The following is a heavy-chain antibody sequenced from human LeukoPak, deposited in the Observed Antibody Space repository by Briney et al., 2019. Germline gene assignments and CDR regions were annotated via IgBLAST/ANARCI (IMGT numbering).Heavy chain of an antibody. J-gene: IGHJ5*02. D-gene: IGHD3-22*01. CDR3: AREYYDSIYNWFDP. Sequence: SETLSLTCTVSGGSISSGGYYWSWIRQHPGKGLGWIGYTYYSGSTYYNPSLKSRVTISVDTSKNQFSLKLSSVTAADTAVYYCAREYYDSIYNWFDPWGQGTLVTVSS. V-gene: IGHV4-31*03. CDR1: GGSISSGGYY. CDR2: TYYSGST.